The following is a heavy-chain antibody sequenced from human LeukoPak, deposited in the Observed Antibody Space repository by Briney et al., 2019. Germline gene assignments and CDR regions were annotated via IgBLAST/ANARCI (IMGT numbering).Heavy chain of an antibody. J-gene: IGHJ4*02. CDR3: ARRGVVIRDILVGFHKEAYYFDS. V-gene: IGHV3-23*01. D-gene: IGHD2-15*01. CDR2: ISGRGGRT. Sequence: GGSLRLSCAVSGITLSNYVMSWVRQAPGKGLEWVAGISGRGGRTTYADSVKGRFTISRDNPKNTLYLQMSSLRVEDTAVYFCARRGVVIRDILVGFHKEAYYFDSWGQGALVPVSS. CDR1: GITLSNYV.